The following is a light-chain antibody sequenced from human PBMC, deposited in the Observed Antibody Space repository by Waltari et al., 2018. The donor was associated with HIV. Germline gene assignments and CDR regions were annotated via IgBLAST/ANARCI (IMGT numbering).Light chain of an antibody. V-gene: IGKV3-11*01. CDR1: RSVSTY. CDR2: DAS. J-gene: IGKJ4*01. Sequence: SGGPRRSVSTYLSVDQKITGQAPKLLLFDASTRATDVPARFSGSGSGTGFTLTISSPGTEDFGVYFWQQRSDWYALSFGGGTRVEIK. CDR3: QQRSDWYALS.